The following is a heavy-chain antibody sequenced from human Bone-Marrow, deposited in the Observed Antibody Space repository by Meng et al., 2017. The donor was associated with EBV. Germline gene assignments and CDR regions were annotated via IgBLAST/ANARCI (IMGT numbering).Heavy chain of an antibody. CDR2: IIPIFGTA. CDR1: GSTFSIDA. CDR3: ARGAKGVINNWFDP. J-gene: IGHJ5*02. Sequence: GHVVQSGSWRKEPGAAWECPCKASGSTFSIDAIRWVRQAPGQGLDWMGVIIPIFGTANYAQKFQGRVTITADESTSTAYMELSSLRSEDTAVYYCARGAKGVINNWFDPWGQGTLVTVSS. D-gene: IGHD3-10*01. V-gene: IGHV1-69*01.